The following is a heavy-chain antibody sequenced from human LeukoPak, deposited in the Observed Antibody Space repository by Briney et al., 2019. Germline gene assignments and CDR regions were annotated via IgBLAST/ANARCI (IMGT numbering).Heavy chain of an antibody. V-gene: IGHV3-30*04. J-gene: IGHJ4*02. CDR2: ISNDGNIK. CDR1: GFFFSNYG. CDR3: ETAIDY. Sequence: PGRSLRLSCVASGFFFSNYGIHWVRQAPGKGLEWVAVISNDGNIKYYADSVKGRFSISRDNSKNTLYLQMNSLRAEDTGVYYCETAIDYWGQGTLVTVSS.